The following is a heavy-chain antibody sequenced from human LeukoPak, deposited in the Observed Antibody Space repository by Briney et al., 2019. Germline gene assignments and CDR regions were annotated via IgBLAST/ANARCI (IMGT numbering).Heavy chain of an antibody. CDR1: GFTFSSYA. Sequence: GGSLRLSCAASGFTFSSYAMSWVRQAPGKGLEWVSAISGSGGSTYYADSVKGRFTISRDNAKNSLYLQMNSLRAEDTAVYYCARAHGSGYYSLDYWGQGTLVTVSS. CDR3: ARAHGSGYYSLDY. D-gene: IGHD3-22*01. J-gene: IGHJ4*02. CDR2: ISGSGGST. V-gene: IGHV3-23*01.